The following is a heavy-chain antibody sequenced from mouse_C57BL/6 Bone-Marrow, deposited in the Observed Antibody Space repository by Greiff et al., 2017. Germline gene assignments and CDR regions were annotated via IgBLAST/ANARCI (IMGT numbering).Heavy chain of an antibody. CDR3: ARSEDGSSYGYFDV. CDR1: GYTFTSYN. V-gene: IGHV1-12*01. CDR2: IYPGNGDT. Sequence: LQQSGAELVRPGASVKMSCKASGYTFTSYNMHWVKQTPRQGLEWIGAIYPGNGDTSYNQKFKGKATLTVDKSSSTAYMQLSSLTSEDSAVYFCARSEDGSSYGYFDVWGTGTTVTVSS. D-gene: IGHD1-1*01. J-gene: IGHJ1*03.